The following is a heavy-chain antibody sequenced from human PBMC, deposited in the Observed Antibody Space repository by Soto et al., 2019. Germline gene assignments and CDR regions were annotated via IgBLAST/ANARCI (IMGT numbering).Heavy chain of an antibody. V-gene: IGHV3-30*18. CDR1: GFTFRWFG. CDR3: AKGEVRGIIPSYFDY. D-gene: IGHD3-10*01. Sequence: GGSLRLSCAVSGFTFRWFGMNWVRQAPGKGLEWVARISNDGSNEYYVDSVKGRFTISRDNSKNTLYLQMDSLRAEDTAVYYCAKGEVRGIIPSYFDYWGLGTLVTVSS. CDR2: ISNDGSNE. J-gene: IGHJ4*02.